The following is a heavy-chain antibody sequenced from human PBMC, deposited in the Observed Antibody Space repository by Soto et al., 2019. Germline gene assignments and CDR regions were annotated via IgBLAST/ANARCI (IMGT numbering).Heavy chain of an antibody. CDR2: IYYSGST. Sequence: KTSETLSLTCTVSGGSISSYYWSWIRQPPGKGLEWIGYIYYSGSTNYNPSLKSRVTISVDTSKNQFSLKLSSVTAADTAVYYCARDGAAAGTIWGQGTLVTVSS. J-gene: IGHJ4*02. D-gene: IGHD6-13*01. CDR1: GGSISSYY. V-gene: IGHV4-59*01. CDR3: ARDGAAAGTI.